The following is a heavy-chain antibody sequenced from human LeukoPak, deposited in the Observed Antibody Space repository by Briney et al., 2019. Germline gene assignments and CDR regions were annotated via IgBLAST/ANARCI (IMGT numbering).Heavy chain of an antibody. CDR2: ISGSVGST. J-gene: IGHJ3*02. D-gene: IGHD4-17*01. CDR1: GFTFSSYA. Sequence: QPGGSLRLSCAASGFTFSSYAMSWVRQAPGKGLEWVSAISGSVGSTYYADSVKGRLTISRDNSKNTLYLQMNSLRAEDTAVYYCAKDLYGDSRGAFDIWGQGTMVTVSS. V-gene: IGHV3-23*01. CDR3: AKDLYGDSRGAFDI.